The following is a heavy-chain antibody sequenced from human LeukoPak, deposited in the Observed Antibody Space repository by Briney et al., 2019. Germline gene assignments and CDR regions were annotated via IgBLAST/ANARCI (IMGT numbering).Heavy chain of an antibody. D-gene: IGHD7-27*01. Sequence: GGSLRLSCGASGFXLSTYWISWVRQAPGKGLEGVANIKQDGSEKYYVDSVKGRFTISRDNAKNSLYLQMNSLRAEDTAVYYCTRDRHWGSGYFDYWGQGALVTVSS. V-gene: IGHV3-7*05. J-gene: IGHJ4*02. CDR2: IKQDGSEK. CDR1: GFXLSTYW. CDR3: TRDRHWGSGYFDY.